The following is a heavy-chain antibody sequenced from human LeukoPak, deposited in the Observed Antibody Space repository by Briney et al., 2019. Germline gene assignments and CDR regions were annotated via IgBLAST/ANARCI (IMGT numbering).Heavy chain of an antibody. CDR2: IKSKTDGGTT. Sequence: GGSLRLSCAASGFTFSNAWMSWVRQAPGKGLEWVGRIKSKTDGGTTDYAAPVKGRFTISRDDSKNTLYLQVNSLKTEDTAVYYCTTDQSSGYYYGLSYYYYYGMDVWGQGTTVTVSS. CDR3: TTDQSSGYYYGLSYYYYYGMDV. CDR1: GFTFSNAW. J-gene: IGHJ6*02. V-gene: IGHV3-15*01. D-gene: IGHD3-22*01.